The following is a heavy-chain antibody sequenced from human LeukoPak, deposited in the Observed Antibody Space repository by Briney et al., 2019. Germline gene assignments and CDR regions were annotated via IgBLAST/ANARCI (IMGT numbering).Heavy chain of an antibody. Sequence: MAGGSLRLSCAASGFTFSDYYMSWIRQAPGKGLEWVSYISFSGSNIYYADSVKGRFTISRDNAKNSLYLQMNSLRAEDTAVYYCASHSVVVTGTHDAFAFWGQGTMVTVSS. D-gene: IGHD2-21*02. J-gene: IGHJ3*01. CDR2: ISFSGSNI. CDR1: GFTFSDYY. CDR3: ASHSVVVTGTHDAFAF. V-gene: IGHV3-11*01.